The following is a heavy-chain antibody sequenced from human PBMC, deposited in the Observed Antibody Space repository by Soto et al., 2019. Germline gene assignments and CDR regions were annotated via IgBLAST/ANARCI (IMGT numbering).Heavy chain of an antibody. CDR1: GFTFSSYA. V-gene: IGHV3-23*01. D-gene: IGHD3-3*01. CDR2: ISSSGGST. CDR3: AKPQIRSGRQNYYYYGMDV. Sequence: PGSSLRLSCAASGFTFSSYAMSWVRQAPGKGLEWVSAISSSGGSTYYADSVKGRFPMSRDNSKNTLYLQMNSLRAEDTAVYYCAKPQIRSGRQNYYYYGMDVWGQGTAVTVSS. J-gene: IGHJ6*02.